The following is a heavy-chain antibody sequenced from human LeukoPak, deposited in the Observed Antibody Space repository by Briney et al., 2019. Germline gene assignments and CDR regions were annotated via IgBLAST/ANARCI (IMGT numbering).Heavy chain of an antibody. J-gene: IGHJ4*02. CDR2: IYYSGST. D-gene: IGHD5-18*01. CDR3: ARTYGYNYGTSQPYYFDY. V-gene: IGHV4-59*01. Sequence: SETLSLTCTVSGGSISSCYWTWIRQPPGKGLEWIGYIYYSGSTNYNPSLKSRVTISVDTSKNQFSLKLSSVTAADTAVYYCARTYGYNYGTSQPYYFDYWGQGTLVTVSS. CDR1: GGSISSCY.